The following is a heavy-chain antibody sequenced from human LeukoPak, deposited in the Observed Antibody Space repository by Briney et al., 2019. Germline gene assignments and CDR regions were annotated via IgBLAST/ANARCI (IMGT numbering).Heavy chain of an antibody. V-gene: IGHV1-2*02. Sequence: ASVKVSCKASGYTFTDYYMHWVRQAPGQGLEWMGWINPNSGGTNNAQKFQGRVTMTSDTSISTAYMELSRLRSDDTAVYYCARADCSSTSCWNYYYYYYMDVWGKGTTVTVSS. CDR3: ARADCSSTSCWNYYYYYYMDV. J-gene: IGHJ6*03. CDR2: INPNSGGT. D-gene: IGHD2-2*01. CDR1: GYTFTDYY.